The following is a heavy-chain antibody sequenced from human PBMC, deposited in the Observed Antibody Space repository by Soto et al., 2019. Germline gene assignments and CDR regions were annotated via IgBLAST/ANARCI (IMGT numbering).Heavy chain of an antibody. CDR2: ISSSSSYI. Sequence: PGGSLRLSCAASGFTFSSYSMNWVRQAPGKGLEWVSSISSSSSYIYYADSVKGRFTISRDNAKNSLYLQMNSLRAEDTAVYYCARPPVGGYDSDYYYYYMDVWGKGTTVTVSS. CDR1: GFTFSSYS. CDR3: ARPPVGGYDSDYYYYYMDV. D-gene: IGHD5-12*01. V-gene: IGHV3-21*01. J-gene: IGHJ6*03.